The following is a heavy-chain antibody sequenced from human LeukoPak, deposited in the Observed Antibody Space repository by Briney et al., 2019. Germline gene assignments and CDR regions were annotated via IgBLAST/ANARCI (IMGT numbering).Heavy chain of an antibody. CDR2: ISGFNAYT. V-gene: IGHV1-18*01. J-gene: IGHJ5*02. CDR1: GYSFTMYG. CDR3: ARDHWSHYYGSGGENYFDP. Sequence: AASVKVSCKASGYSFTMYGISWVRQAPGQGLEWMGWISGFNAYTNYAQKLQGRVTMTTDTSTSTAYMEVRGLRSDDTAVYYCARDHWSHYYGSGGENYFDPRGQGTLVTVSS. D-gene: IGHD3-10*01.